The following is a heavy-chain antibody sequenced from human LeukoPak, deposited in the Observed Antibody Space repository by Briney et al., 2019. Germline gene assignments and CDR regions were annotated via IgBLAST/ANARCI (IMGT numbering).Heavy chain of an antibody. CDR1: GGSISSSSYY. Sequence: SETLSLTCTVSGGSISSSSYYWGWIRQPPGKGLEWIGSIYYSGSTYYNPSLKSRVTISVDTSKNRFSLKLSSVTAADTAVYYCARDIYCSSTSCYSHFDYWGQGTLVTISS. V-gene: IGHV4-39*07. D-gene: IGHD2-2*01. J-gene: IGHJ4*02. CDR3: ARDIYCSSTSCYSHFDY. CDR2: IYYSGST.